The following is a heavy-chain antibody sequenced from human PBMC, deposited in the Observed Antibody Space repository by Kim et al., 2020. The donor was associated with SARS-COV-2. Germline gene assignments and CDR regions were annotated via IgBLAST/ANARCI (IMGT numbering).Heavy chain of an antibody. J-gene: IGHJ4*02. V-gene: IGHV6-1*01. CDR3: ASTPYYDEVYFDY. Sequence: YAVSVKSRITINPDTSKNQFSLQLNSVTPEDTAVYYCASTPYYDEVYFDYWGQGTLVTVSS. D-gene: IGHD3-22*01.